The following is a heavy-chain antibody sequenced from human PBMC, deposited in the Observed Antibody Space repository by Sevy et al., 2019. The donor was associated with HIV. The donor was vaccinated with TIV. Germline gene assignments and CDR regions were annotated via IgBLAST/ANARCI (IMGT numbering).Heavy chain of an antibody. CDR1: GFTFGDHA. J-gene: IGHJ6*02. Sequence: GGSLRLSCTASGFTFGDHAMSWFRQAPGKGLEWVGFIRSKGYGGTTEYAGSVKGRFTISRDDSRSLAYMQMNSLHTEDTAMYYCTRGWDSSGFNGDYYYYGMDVWGQGTTVTVSS. CDR3: TRGWDSSGFNGDYYYYGMDV. CDR2: IRSKGYGGTT. V-gene: IGHV3-49*03. D-gene: IGHD3-22*01.